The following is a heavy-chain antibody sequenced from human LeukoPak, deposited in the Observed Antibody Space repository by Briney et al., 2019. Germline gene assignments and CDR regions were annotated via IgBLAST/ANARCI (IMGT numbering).Heavy chain of an antibody. V-gene: IGHV4-30-2*01. J-gene: IGHJ4*02. CDR2: IYHSGST. D-gene: IGHD5-18*01. CDR1: GGSISSGGYY. CDR3: ASQRGYSYGGNFDY. Sequence: SETLSLTCTVSGGSISSGGYYWSWIRQPPGKGLEWIGYIYHSGSTNYNPSLKSRVTISVDKSKNQFSLKLSSVTAADTAVYYCASQRGYSYGGNFDYWGQGTLVTVSS.